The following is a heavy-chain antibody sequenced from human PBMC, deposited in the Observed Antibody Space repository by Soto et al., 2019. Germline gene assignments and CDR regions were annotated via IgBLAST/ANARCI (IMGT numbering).Heavy chain of an antibody. CDR3: AKASVVVAAKFDS. J-gene: IGHJ4*02. D-gene: IGHD2-21*02. V-gene: IGHV3-23*01. CDR1: GFTFNNYA. Sequence: GGSLRLSCAASGFTFNNYAMSWVRQAPGKGLEWVSAISSSGYSTYYADSVKGRFTISRDNSKNTGYLQMNNLRAEDTAVYYCAKASVVVAAKFDSWGQGTLVTVSS. CDR2: ISSSGYST.